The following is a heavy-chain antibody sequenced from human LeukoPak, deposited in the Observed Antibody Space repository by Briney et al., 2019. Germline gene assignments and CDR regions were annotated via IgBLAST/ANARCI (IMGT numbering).Heavy chain of an antibody. CDR2: IHYSGST. CDR3: ARVVQDGYLVDY. Sequence: SETLSLTCTVSGGSISSGGYYWSWIRQHPGKGLEWIGYIHYSGSTYYNPSLKSRVTISVDTSKNQFSLKLSSVTAADTAVYYCARVVQDGYLVDYWGQGTLVTVSS. CDR1: GGSISSGGYY. D-gene: IGHD5-24*01. V-gene: IGHV4-31*03. J-gene: IGHJ4*02.